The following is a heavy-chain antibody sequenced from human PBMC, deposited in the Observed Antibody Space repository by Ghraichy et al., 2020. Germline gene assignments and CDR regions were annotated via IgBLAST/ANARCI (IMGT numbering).Heavy chain of an antibody. CDR2: IYYSGST. CDR3: ARWVEMATSYFDY. V-gene: IGHV4-61*01. J-gene: IGHJ4*02. Sequence: SETLSLTCTVSGGSVSSGSYYWSWIRQPPGKGLEWIGYIYYSGSTNYNPSLKSRVTISVDTSKNQFSLKLSSVTAADTAVYYCARWVEMATSYFDYWGQGTLVTVSS. D-gene: IGHD5-24*01. CDR1: GGSVSSGSYY.